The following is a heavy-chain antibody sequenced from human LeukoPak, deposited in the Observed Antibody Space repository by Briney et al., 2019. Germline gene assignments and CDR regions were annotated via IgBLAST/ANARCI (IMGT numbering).Heavy chain of an antibody. J-gene: IGHJ4*02. CDR1: GFTFSSYW. D-gene: IGHD4-17*01. CDR2: IRNDESQK. CDR3: AKDRLPTVTESFDY. Sequence: GGSLRLSCAASGFTFSSYWMSWVRQAPGKGLEWVAFIRNDESQKFYTDSVKGRFTVSRDNSKNTLYLQMNSLRAEDTAVYYCAKDRLPTVTESFDYWGQGTLVTVSS. V-gene: IGHV3-30*02.